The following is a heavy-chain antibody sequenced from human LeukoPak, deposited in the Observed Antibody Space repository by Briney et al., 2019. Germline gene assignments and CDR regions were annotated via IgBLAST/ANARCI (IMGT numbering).Heavy chain of an antibody. CDR3: ARKAKTTVTTRSWFDP. J-gene: IGHJ5*02. CDR1: GGSFFGYI. CDR2: INHDGGT. V-gene: IGHV4-34*01. D-gene: IGHD4-4*01. Sequence: SETLSLTCKASGGSFFGYIWNWIRQSPGKGLEWIGEINHDGGTSYNPSLKSRVTMSVGASREEFSLNLASVTAADSAIYYCARKAKTTVTTRSWFDPWGQGTLVTVSS.